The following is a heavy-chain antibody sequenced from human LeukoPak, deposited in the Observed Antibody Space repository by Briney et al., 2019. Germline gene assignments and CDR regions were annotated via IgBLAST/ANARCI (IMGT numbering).Heavy chain of an antibody. Sequence: SVKVSCKASGGTFITYAINCVRQAPGQGLEWMGGIIPIFRTPNYAQKFQGRVTITTDESTTTAYMDLTRLTSADTAVYYCATASVPAGIEGPFGPFDIWGQGTMVTISS. D-gene: IGHD2-2*02. CDR2: IIPIFRTP. CDR1: GGTFITYA. J-gene: IGHJ3*02. CDR3: ATASVPAGIEGPFGPFDI. V-gene: IGHV1-69*05.